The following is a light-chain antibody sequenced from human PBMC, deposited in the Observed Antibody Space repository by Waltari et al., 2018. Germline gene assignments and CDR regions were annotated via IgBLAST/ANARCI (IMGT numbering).Light chain of an antibody. CDR2: VAS. V-gene: IGKV1-39*01. J-gene: IGKJ2*01. CDR1: QSISTS. Sequence: IQMTQSPSSLSASVGDRVTITCRASQSISTSLNWYQQIPGKAPQLLIYVASTLKSGVPSRFSGSGSGTDFSLTISSLQPEDFATYYCQQSYTTAYTFGQGTKLEIK. CDR3: QQSYTTAYT.